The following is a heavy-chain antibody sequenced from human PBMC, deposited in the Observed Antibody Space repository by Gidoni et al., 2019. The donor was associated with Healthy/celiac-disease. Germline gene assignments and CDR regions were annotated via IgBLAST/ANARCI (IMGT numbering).Heavy chain of an antibody. V-gene: IGHV1-69*01. D-gene: IGHD3-22*01. CDR3: AGGTDRGSSGYYYGFYFDY. CDR2: SIPIFSTA. J-gene: IGHJ4*02. CDR1: GGTFSSYA. Sequence: QVQLVQSGAAVKKPGSSVKVSCKASGGTFSSYAIRRVRQAPGQWLEWMGGSIPIFSTANYAQKFQGRVTITADESTGTAYMELSSLRSEDTAVYYCAGGTDRGSSGYYYGFYFDYWGQGTLVTVSS.